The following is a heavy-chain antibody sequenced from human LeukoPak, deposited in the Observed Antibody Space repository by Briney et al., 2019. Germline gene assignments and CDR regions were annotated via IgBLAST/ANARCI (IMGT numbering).Heavy chain of an antibody. J-gene: IGHJ3*02. CDR3: ARINSGLKWGDALDI. CDR2: IKRDGSVI. V-gene: IGHV3-7*01. Sequence: GGSLRLSCAASGFIFSKYWMTWVRQAPGKGLEWVANIKRDGSVIHYVDSVKGRFTISRDNAKNSLYLQMNSLRAEDTAVYYCARINSGLKWGDALDIWGQGTMVTVSS. D-gene: IGHD5-12*01. CDR1: GFIFSKYW.